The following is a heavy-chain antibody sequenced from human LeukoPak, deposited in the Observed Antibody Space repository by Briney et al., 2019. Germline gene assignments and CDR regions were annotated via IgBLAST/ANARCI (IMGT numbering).Heavy chain of an antibody. CDR2: IIPIFGTA. CDR3: ARGVGDGYKFDY. J-gene: IGHJ4*02. V-gene: IGHV1-69*13. Sequence: ASVKVSCKASGGTFSSYAISWVRQAPGQGLEWMGGIIPIFGTANYAQKFQGRVTITADESTSTAYMELSSLRSEDTAVYYCARGVGDGYKFDYWGQGTLVTVSS. D-gene: IGHD5-24*01. CDR1: GGTFSSYA.